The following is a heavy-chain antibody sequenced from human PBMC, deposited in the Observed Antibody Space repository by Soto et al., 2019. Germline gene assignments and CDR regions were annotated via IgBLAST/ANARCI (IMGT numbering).Heavy chain of an antibody. Sequence: SETLSLTCTVSGGSINTFYWSWVRQPAGKGLEWIGRIFSSGSTSFNPSLESRVAMSVDTSKNHFSLNLSSVTAADMAVYYCAREGSYSAYNFAHGIQLWSFDCWGQGALVTVSS. J-gene: IGHJ4*02. D-gene: IGHD5-12*01. V-gene: IGHV4-4*07. CDR3: AREGSYSAYNFAHGIQLWSFDC. CDR1: GGSINTFY. CDR2: IFSSGST.